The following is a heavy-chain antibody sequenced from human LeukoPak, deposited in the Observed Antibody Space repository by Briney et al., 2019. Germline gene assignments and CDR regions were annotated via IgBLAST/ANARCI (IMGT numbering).Heavy chain of an antibody. Sequence: GSLRLSCAGSGVTVFSYSMSLVRQASGEGAEWGSSISSSSSYIYYADSVKSRFTISRDNAKNSLYLQMNSLRAEDTAVYYCARDSGLIAVAGYFDYWGQGTLVTVSS. CDR2: ISSSSSYI. CDR1: GVTVFSYS. CDR3: ARDSGLIAVAGYFDY. J-gene: IGHJ4*02. V-gene: IGHV3-21*01. D-gene: IGHD6-19*01.